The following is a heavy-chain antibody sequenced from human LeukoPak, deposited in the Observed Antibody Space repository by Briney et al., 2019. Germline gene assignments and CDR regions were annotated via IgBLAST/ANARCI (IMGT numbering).Heavy chain of an antibody. CDR3: ARGIRYRARYYYGSGAHCYFDY. Sequence: SETLSLTCTVSGGSISSYYWSWIRQPPGKGLEWIGYIYYSGSTNYNPSLKSRVTISVDTSKNQFSLKLSSVTAADTAVYYCARGIRYRARYYYGSGAHCYFDYWGQGTLVTVSS. CDR1: GGSISSYY. D-gene: IGHD3-10*01. CDR2: IYYSGST. J-gene: IGHJ4*02. V-gene: IGHV4-59*01.